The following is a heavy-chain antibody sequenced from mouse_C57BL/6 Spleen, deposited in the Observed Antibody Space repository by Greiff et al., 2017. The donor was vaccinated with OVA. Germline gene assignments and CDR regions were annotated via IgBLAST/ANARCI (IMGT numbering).Heavy chain of an antibody. D-gene: IGHD2-4*01. V-gene: IGHV2-2*01. CDR2: IWSGGST. CDR1: GFSLTSYG. CDR3: ARSGVYYDYDEGCDV. J-gene: IGHJ1*03. Sequence: VQLQQSGPGLVQPSQSLSITCTVSGFSLTSYGVHWVRQSPGKGLEWLGVIWSGGSTDYNAAFISRLSISKDNSKSQVFFKMNSLQADDTAIYYCARSGVYYDYDEGCDVWGTGTTVTVSS.